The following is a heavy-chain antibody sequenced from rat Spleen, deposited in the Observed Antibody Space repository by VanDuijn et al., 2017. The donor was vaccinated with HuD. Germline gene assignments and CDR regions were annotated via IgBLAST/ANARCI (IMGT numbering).Heavy chain of an antibody. CDR2: IVDDGSNT. D-gene: IGHD1-9*01. CDR1: GFTFSDYT. CDR3: ARPTTGIPFNY. V-gene: IGHV5-17*01. Sequence: EVQLVESGGGLVQPGRSLKLSCSASGFTFSDYTMAWVRQAPKKGLEWVAAIVDDGSNTFYRDSVKGRFTISRDNAKSTLYLQVDSPRSEDTAIYYCARPTTGIPFNYWGQGVMVTVPS. J-gene: IGHJ2*01.